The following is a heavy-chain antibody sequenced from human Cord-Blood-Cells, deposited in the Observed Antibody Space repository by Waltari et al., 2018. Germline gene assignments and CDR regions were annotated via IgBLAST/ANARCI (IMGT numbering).Heavy chain of an antibody. CDR1: GFTFSSYG. Sequence: QVQLVESGGGVVQPGRSLRLSCAASGFTFSSYGMHWVRQAPGKGLEWGAVISYDGSNKYYADSVKGRFTISRDNSKNTLYLQMNSLRAEDTAVYYCAKDGNWNYDYWGQGTLVTVSS. V-gene: IGHV3-30*18. CDR2: ISYDGSNK. CDR3: AKDGNWNYDY. D-gene: IGHD1-7*01. J-gene: IGHJ4*02.